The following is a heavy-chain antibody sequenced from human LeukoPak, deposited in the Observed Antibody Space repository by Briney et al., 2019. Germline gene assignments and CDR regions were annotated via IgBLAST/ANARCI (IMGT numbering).Heavy chain of an antibody. CDR1: GFTVSTNY. CDR2: IYRAGDT. Sequence: EGSLRLSCAASGFTVSTNYMSWVRQAPGKGPEWISIIYRAGDTYYADSVKGRCSISRDNAKNTLYLQMNSLRAEDTAVYYCARSPVEVDGFDIWGQGTMVTVSS. CDR3: ARSPVEVDGFDI. J-gene: IGHJ3*02. V-gene: IGHV3-66*01. D-gene: IGHD2-2*01.